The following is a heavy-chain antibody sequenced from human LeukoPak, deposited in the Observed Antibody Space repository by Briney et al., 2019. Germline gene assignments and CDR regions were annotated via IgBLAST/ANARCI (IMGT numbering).Heavy chain of an antibody. V-gene: IGHV1-2*02. D-gene: IGHD3-16*01. J-gene: IGHJ3*01. Sequence: ASVKVSCKASGGTFSSYAISWVRQAPGLGLEWMGWINPNSGGTNYAQKFQGRVIMTRDTSISTIYMELSRLRSDDTAVYYCARVVSDDAFDLWGQGTMVTVSS. CDR1: GGTFSSYA. CDR3: ARVVSDDAFDL. CDR2: INPNSGGT.